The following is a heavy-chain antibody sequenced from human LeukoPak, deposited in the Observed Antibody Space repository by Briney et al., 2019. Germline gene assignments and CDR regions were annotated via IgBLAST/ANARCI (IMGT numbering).Heavy chain of an antibody. CDR3: ARDFGRYFFDY. V-gene: IGHV3-48*03. CDR1: GFTFSSYE. J-gene: IGHJ4*02. CDR2: ISSRATAI. D-gene: IGHD3-10*01. Sequence: GGSLSLSCAASGFTFSSYEMNWVRQAPGKGLEWVSYISSRATAIYYADSVKGRFTISRDNAKNSLYLQMNSLRAEDTAVYYCARDFGRYFFDYWGQGTLVTVSS.